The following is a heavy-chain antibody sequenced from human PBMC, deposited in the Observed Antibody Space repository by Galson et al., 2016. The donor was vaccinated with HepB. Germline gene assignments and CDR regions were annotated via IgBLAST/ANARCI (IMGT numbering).Heavy chain of an antibody. D-gene: IGHD6-19*01. J-gene: IGHJ4*02. CDR3: AKDYSSGWFGAGGFEH. CDR2: ISWNSGSS. Sequence: SLRLSCAASEFTFDDYAMHWVRQAPGKGLEWVSGISWNSGSSGYADSVKGRLTVSRDNAKNSLYLQMNNLRAEDTAFYFCAKDYSSGWFGAGGFEHWGQGTLVTVSS. CDR1: EFTFDDYA. V-gene: IGHV3-9*01.